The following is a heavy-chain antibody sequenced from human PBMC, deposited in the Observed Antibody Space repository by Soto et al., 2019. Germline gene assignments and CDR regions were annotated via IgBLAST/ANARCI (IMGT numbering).Heavy chain of an antibody. J-gene: IGHJ1*01. D-gene: IGHD3-3*01. CDR3: ARDRSSGRFFQYFQH. CDR1: GYIFTSYS. CDR2: ISSGSDSI. V-gene: IGHV3-21*01. Sequence: PGGTLRLSCAASGYIFTSYSMVWVRLAPGKGLEWVASISSGSDSIFYADSVKGRFTVSRDNAKNSLFLQMNNLRAEDTAVYFCARDRSSGRFFQYFQHWGQGTQVTV.